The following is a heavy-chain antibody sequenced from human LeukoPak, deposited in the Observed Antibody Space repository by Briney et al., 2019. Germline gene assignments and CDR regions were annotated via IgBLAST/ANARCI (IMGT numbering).Heavy chain of an antibody. CDR3: ARDYRGYRAPYYFDH. CDR2: ISSSGSTI. V-gene: IGHV3-48*03. D-gene: IGHD2-15*01. J-gene: IGHJ4*02. Sequence: GGSLRLSCAASGFTFSSYEMNWVRQAPGKGLEWVSYISSSGSTIYYADSVKGRFTISRDNAKNSLYLQMNSLRAEDTAVYYCARDYRGYRAPYYFDHWGQGTLVTVSS. CDR1: GFTFSSYE.